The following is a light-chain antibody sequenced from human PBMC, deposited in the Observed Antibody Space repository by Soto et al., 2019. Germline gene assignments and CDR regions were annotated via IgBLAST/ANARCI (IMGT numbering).Light chain of an antibody. CDR2: DAS. J-gene: IGKJ5*01. CDR3: QQRNTWPPIT. Sequence: EIVLTQSPVTLSLSPGERATLSCRASQSVMTYLAWYQVKPCQAPRLLIYDASRRASVVPARFSGSGSGTDFTLTISSLEPEDFALYYCQQRNTWPPITFGQGTRLEIK. CDR1: QSVMTY. V-gene: IGKV3-11*01.